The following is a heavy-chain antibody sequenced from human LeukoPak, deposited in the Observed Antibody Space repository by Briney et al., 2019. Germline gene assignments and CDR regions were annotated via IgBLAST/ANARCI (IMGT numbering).Heavy chain of an antibody. Sequence: PSETLSLTCSVSGGSISSSSYYWGWIRQPPGEGLEWIGSIYYSGSTYYNPSLKSRVIISVDTSKNQFSLKLSSVTAADTAVYYCARGRGRAIVVVPFDYWGQGTLVTVSS. CDR1: GGSISSSSYY. D-gene: IGHD3-22*01. CDR3: ARGRGRAIVVVPFDY. V-gene: IGHV4-39*07. CDR2: IYYSGST. J-gene: IGHJ4*02.